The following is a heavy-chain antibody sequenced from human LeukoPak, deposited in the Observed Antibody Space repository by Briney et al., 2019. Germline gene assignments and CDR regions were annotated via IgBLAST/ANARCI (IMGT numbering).Heavy chain of an antibody. CDR1: EFTFSTSW. CDR3: ARHGGTTGYGLDL. D-gene: IGHD1-1*01. V-gene: IGHV3-7*01. CDR2: IKPDGSVT. J-gene: IGHJ6*02. Sequence: GGSLRLSCEASEFTFSTSWMCWVRQAPGKGLEWVANIKPDGSVTHYVDSVKGRFTISRDNARNSLYLQMNSLRAEDTALYYCARHGGTTGYGLDLWGQGTTVTVSS.